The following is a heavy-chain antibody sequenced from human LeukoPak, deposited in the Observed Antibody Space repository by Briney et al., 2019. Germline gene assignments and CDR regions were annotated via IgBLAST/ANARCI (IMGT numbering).Heavy chain of an antibody. CDR1: GFTFSSYA. Sequence: GGPLRLSCAASGFTFSSYAMSWVRQAPGKGLEWVSAISGSGGSTYYADSVKGRFTVSRDNAKNSLYLQMNSLRAEDTAVYYCARAGYMAARNYWGQGTLVTVSS. J-gene: IGHJ4*02. V-gene: IGHV3-23*01. D-gene: IGHD6-6*01. CDR3: ARAGYMAARNY. CDR2: ISGSGGST.